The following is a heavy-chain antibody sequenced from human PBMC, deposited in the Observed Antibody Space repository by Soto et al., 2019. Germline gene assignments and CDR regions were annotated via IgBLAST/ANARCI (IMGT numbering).Heavy chain of an antibody. J-gene: IGHJ5*02. CDR2: INPNSGAT. V-gene: IGHV1-2*02. CDR1: GYTFTGYF. D-gene: IGHD3-10*01. Sequence: PSVKVSCKASGYTFTGYFMHWVRQAPGQGLEWMGWINPNSGATKYAQKFQGRVTLSRDTSISTAYMELSGLRSDDTAVYYCARVGGPTLATLPSGPAPLLTVS. CDR3: ARVGGPTLATLP.